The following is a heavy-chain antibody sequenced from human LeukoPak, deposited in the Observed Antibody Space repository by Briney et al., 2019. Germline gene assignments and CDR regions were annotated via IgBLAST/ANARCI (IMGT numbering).Heavy chain of an antibody. CDR3: ARLGPASSGWPESFDY. V-gene: IGHV3-7*03. J-gene: IGHJ4*02. CDR1: GFTFSSYA. D-gene: IGHD6-19*01. Sequence: QPGGSLRLSCAASGFTFSSYAMSWVRQAPGKGLEWVANIKRDGSEKYYVDSVKGRFTISRDNAKNSLDLQMNSLRVEDTAVYYCARLGPASSGWPESFDYWGQGTLVTVSS. CDR2: IKRDGSEK.